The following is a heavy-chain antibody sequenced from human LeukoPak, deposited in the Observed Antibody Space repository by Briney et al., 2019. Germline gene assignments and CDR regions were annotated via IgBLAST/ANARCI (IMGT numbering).Heavy chain of an antibody. D-gene: IGHD1-7*01. CDR1: GYTFTGYD. J-gene: IGHJ5*02. CDR2: MNPNSGNT. Sequence: VASVKVSCKASGYTFTGYDINWVRQATGQGLEWMGWMNPNSGNTGYAQKFQGRVTMTRNTSISTAYMELSSLRSEDTAVYYCARVRISRSRYNWNYVWFDPWGQGTLVTVSS. CDR3: ARVRISRSRYNWNYVWFDP. V-gene: IGHV1-8*01.